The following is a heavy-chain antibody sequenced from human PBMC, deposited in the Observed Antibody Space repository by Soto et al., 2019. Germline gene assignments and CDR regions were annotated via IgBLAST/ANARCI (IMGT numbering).Heavy chain of an antibody. CDR2: ISSSSSYI. J-gene: IGHJ4*02. CDR1: GFTCSSYS. Sequence: GSLRLSCAASGFTCSSYSMNWVRQAPGKGLEWVSSISSSSSYIYYADSVKGRFTISRDNAKNSLYLQMNSLRAEDTAVYYCARVGGLGDYDILTGWFYFDYWGQGTLVTVSS. V-gene: IGHV3-21*01. CDR3: ARVGGLGDYDILTGWFYFDY. D-gene: IGHD3-9*01.